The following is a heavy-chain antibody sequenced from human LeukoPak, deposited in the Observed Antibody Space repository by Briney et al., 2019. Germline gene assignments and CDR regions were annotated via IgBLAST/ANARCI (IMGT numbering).Heavy chain of an antibody. D-gene: IGHD5-18*01. V-gene: IGHV3-9*03. CDR3: AKDSTAMVTFPDY. Sequence: PGGSLRLSCAASGFTFDDYAMHWVRQALGKGLEWVSGISWNSGSIGYADSVKGRFTISRDNAKNSLYLQMNSLRAEDMALYYCAKDSTAMVTFPDYWGQGTLVTVSS. J-gene: IGHJ4*02. CDR1: GFTFDDYA. CDR2: ISWNSGSI.